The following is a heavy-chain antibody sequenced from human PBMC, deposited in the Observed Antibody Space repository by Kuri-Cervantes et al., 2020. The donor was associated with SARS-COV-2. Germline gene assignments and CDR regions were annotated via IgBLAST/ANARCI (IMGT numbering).Heavy chain of an antibody. D-gene: IGHD3-3*01. CDR1: GFTFSSYA. CDR3: VRLHYFQSSGYYYSLYFDY. J-gene: IGHJ4*02. Sequence: GGSLRLSCAASGFTFSSYAMSWVRQAPGKGLEWVSLIHIDDTTYYADSVKGRFTISRHNARTTVDLQMNDPRPEDSAMYYCVRLHYFQSSGYYYSLYFDYWGQGTLVTVSS. V-gene: IGHV3-53*04. CDR2: IHIDDTT.